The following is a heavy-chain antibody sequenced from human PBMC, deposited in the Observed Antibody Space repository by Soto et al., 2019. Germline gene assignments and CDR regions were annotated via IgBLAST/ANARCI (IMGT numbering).Heavy chain of an antibody. CDR1: GFTFSSYG. V-gene: IGHV3-30*18. J-gene: IGHJ5*02. CDR3: AKDPGSGSYYVEWGVFDP. D-gene: IGHD1-26*01. CDR2: ISYDGSNK. Sequence: GGSLRLSCAASGFTFSSYGMHWVRQAPGKGLEWVAVISYDGSNKYYADSVKGRFTISRDNSKNTLYLQMNSLRAEDTAVYYCAKDPGSGSYYVEWGVFDPWGQGTLVTVSS.